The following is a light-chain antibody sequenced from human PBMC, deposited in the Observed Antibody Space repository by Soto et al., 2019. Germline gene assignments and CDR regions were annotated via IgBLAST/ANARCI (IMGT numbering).Light chain of an antibody. CDR1: QTISSW. J-gene: IGKJ1*01. CDR3: QQYNSFSEP. CDR2: KAS. V-gene: IGKV1-5*03. Sequence: DFHLTQSPSTLSLSVGDRVTITCRASQTISSWLDWYQQKPGKAPKLLIYKASNLTSGIPSRFSGSGSGTEFTLTISSLQPDDFATYYCQQYNSFSEPFGQGTKVDIK.